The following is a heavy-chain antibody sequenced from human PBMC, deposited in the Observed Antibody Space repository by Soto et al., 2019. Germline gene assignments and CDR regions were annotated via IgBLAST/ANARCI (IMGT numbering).Heavy chain of an antibody. D-gene: IGHD2-15*01. J-gene: IGHJ4*02. Sequence: PRGSLRRSCAASGFTFSNAWMSWVRQAPGKGLEWVGRIKSKTDGGTTDYAAPVKGRFTISRDDSKNTLYLQMNSLKTEDTAVYYCTTDCSGGSCYPPGYWGQGTLVTVSS. CDR1: GFTFSNAW. V-gene: IGHV3-15*01. CDR3: TTDCSGGSCYPPGY. CDR2: IKSKTDGGTT.